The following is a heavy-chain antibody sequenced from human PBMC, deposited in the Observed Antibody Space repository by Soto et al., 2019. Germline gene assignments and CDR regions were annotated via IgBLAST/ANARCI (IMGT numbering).Heavy chain of an antibody. CDR1: GFTFINYA. J-gene: IGHJ4*02. Sequence: GGSLRLSCAASGFTFINYAMNWVRQAPGKGLEWVSGISVSGGSTYYADSVKGRFTVSRDNSKNTVFLQMNSLRAEDTAVYFCAKGMYYYDSSGYRLFDYWGQGTLVTVSS. V-gene: IGHV3-23*01. D-gene: IGHD3-22*01. CDR2: ISVSGGST. CDR3: AKGMYYYDSSGYRLFDY.